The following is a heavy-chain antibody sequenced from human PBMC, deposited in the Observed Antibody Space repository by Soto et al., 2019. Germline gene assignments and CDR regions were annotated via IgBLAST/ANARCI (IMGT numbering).Heavy chain of an antibody. V-gene: IGHV4-34*01. CDR2: MSHSGGT. CDR3: ARVERGTATTVVDAFDI. Sequence: QVQLQQWGAGLLKPSETLSLTCAVYGGSVSSSSNYYWSWIRQPPGKGLEWIGEMSHSGGTHFSPSLKSRVTISVDTSKNQFSLKMSSVTAADTALYYCARVERGTATTVVDAFDIWGPGTMVTVSS. J-gene: IGHJ3*02. CDR1: GGSVSSSSNYY. D-gene: IGHD1-1*01.